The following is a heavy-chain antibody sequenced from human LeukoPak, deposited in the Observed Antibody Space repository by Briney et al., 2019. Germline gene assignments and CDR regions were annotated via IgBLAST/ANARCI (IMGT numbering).Heavy chain of an antibody. J-gene: IGHJ3*02. D-gene: IGHD2-21*01. Sequence: GGSLRLSCAASGFTFSSYAMSWVRQAPGKGLEWVSSISVSGTYTYYADSVKGRFTISRDNSKNTLYLQMSSLRVEDTAVYYCVKALLKYAYFDAFDIWGQGTMVTVSS. CDR3: VKALLKYAYFDAFDI. CDR1: GFTFSSYA. CDR2: ISVSGTYT. V-gene: IGHV3-23*01.